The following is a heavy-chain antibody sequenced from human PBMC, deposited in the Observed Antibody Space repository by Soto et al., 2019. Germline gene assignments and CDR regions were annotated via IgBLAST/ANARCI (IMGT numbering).Heavy chain of an antibody. V-gene: IGHV1-2*02. CDR2: INPKSGGT. D-gene: IGHD1-26*01. Sequence: QVQLVQSGAEVMKPGASVNVSCKASGYTFIVYYMHWVRQAPGQGLEWMGWINPKSGGTMYPQKFQGRVTMTWDTSISTAYMALTRLRSDDTAVYYCARDLAKGGGSAGFDYWGQGTLVTVSS. J-gene: IGHJ4*02. CDR1: GYTFIVYY. CDR3: ARDLAKGGGSAGFDY.